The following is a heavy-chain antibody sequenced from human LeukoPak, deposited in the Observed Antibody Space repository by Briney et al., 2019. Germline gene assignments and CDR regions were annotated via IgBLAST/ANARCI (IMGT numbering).Heavy chain of an antibody. J-gene: IGHJ3*02. V-gene: IGHV7-4-1*02. CDR3: ARTSSGWYQSGAFDI. Sequence: ASVKVSCKASGYTFTSYAMNWVRQAPGQGLEWMGWINTNTGNPTYAQGFTGRFVFSLDTSVSTAYLQISSLKAEDTAVYYCARTSSGWYQSGAFDIWGQGTMVTVSS. CDR1: GYTFTSYA. CDR2: INTNTGNP. D-gene: IGHD6-19*01.